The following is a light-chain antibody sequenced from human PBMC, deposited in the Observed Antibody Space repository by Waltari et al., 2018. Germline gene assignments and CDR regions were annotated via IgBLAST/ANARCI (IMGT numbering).Light chain of an antibody. V-gene: IGKV3-15*01. CDR1: QSVNSK. CDR3: QQYNNWLYT. CDR2: GAS. J-gene: IGKJ2*01. Sequence: EVGMSHCPATLTVVAGETATLSCCARQSVNSKLAWYQHTPGKAPRLLIYGASTRATCIPARFSGSGSGTYFPLTISSIQSEDFAFYYCQQYNNWLYTFGQGTKLEI.